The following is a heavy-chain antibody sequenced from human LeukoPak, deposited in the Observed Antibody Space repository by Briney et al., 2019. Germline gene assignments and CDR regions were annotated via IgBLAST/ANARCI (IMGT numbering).Heavy chain of an antibody. CDR1: GYTFTSYY. CDR2: INPSGGST. CDR3: ARTIVVVTAFDY. J-gene: IGHJ4*02. D-gene: IGHD2-21*02. Sequence: GASVKVSCKASGYTFTSYYMHWVRQAPGRGLEWMGIINPSGGSTSYAQKFQGRVTMTRDTSTSTVYMELSSLRSEDTAVYYCARTIVVVTAFDYWGQGTLVTVSS. V-gene: IGHV1-46*01.